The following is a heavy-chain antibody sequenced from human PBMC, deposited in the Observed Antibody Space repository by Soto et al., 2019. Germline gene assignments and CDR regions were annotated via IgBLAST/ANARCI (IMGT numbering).Heavy chain of an antibody. Sequence: GASVEVSCKVSGYTLTDLSMHWVRQAPGKGLEWMGGFDPEDGETIYAQKFQGRVTMTEDTSTDTAYMELSSLRSEDTAVYYCATVRRVDPVPLCDAFDIWGQGTMVTVSS. J-gene: IGHJ3*02. V-gene: IGHV1-24*01. CDR1: GYTLTDLS. D-gene: IGHD2-2*01. CDR2: FDPEDGET. CDR3: ATVRRVDPVPLCDAFDI.